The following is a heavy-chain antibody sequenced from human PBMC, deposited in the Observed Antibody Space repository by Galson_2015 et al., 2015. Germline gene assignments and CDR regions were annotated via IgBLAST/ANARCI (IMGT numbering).Heavy chain of an antibody. V-gene: IGHV3-15*01. CDR1: GFTFSSYS. CDR3: TTVQYQLPYTWFDP. J-gene: IGHJ5*02. Sequence: SLRLSCAASGFTFSSYSMNWVRQAPGKGLEWVGRIKSETDGGTTDYAAPVKGRFTISRDDSINMLYLQMNSLKTEDSAVYYCTTVQYQLPYTWFDPWGQGTLVTVSS. CDR2: IKSETDGGTT. D-gene: IGHD2-2*01.